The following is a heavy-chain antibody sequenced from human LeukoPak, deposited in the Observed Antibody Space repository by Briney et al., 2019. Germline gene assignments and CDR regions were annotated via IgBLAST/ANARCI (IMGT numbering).Heavy chain of an antibody. CDR1: GFTFSSYA. V-gene: IGHV3-30-3*01. CDR2: ISYDGSNK. CDR3: AREYYYDSSGYYAGYYYGMDV. J-gene: IGHJ6*02. D-gene: IGHD3-22*01. Sequence: GGSLRLSCAASGFTFSSYAMHWVRQAPGKGLEWVAVISYDGSNKYYADSVKGRFTISRDNSKNTLYLQMNSLRAEDTAVYYCAREYYYDSSGYYAGYYYGMDVWGQGTTVTVSS.